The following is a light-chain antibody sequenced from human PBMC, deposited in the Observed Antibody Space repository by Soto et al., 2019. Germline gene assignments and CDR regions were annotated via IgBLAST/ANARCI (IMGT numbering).Light chain of an antibody. CDR2: GAS. CDR1: QSVNRR. V-gene: IGKV3-15*01. CDR3: QQYNSWPPYT. J-gene: IGKJ2*01. Sequence: EIVLTQSPATLSMSPGERATLSCRASQSVNRRLAWYQQKPGQAPRLLIYGASTRATGIPARFSGSGSDTEFTLTISSLQSEDFAVYYCQQYNSWPPYTFGQGTKLEIK.